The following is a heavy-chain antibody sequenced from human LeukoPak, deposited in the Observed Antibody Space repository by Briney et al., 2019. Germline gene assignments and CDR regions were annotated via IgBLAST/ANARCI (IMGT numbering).Heavy chain of an antibody. Sequence: SETLSLTCAVYGGSFSGYYWSWIRQPPGKGLEWIGEINHSGSTNYNPSLKSRVTISVDTSENQFSLKLSPVTAADTAVYYCARRRVVPAAFDPWGQGTLVTVSS. V-gene: IGHV4-34*01. CDR2: INHSGST. D-gene: IGHD2-2*01. J-gene: IGHJ5*02. CDR3: ARRRVVPAAFDP. CDR1: GGSFSGYY.